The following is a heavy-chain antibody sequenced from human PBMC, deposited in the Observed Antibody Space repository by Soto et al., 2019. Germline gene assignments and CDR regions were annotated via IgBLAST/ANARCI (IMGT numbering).Heavy chain of an antibody. CDR2: IYRTGST. Sequence: QVQLQESGPGLVKPSGTLSLTCAVSAGSFTSNNWWTWVRQPPGQGLEWIGEIYRTGSTNSNPSLKSRVTISLDKSENQFSLKVTSLTAADTAVYYCASRDPGTSVDYWGQGTLVTVSS. J-gene: IGHJ4*02. V-gene: IGHV4-4*02. CDR1: AGSFTSNNW. D-gene: IGHD1-7*01. CDR3: ASRDPGTSVDY.